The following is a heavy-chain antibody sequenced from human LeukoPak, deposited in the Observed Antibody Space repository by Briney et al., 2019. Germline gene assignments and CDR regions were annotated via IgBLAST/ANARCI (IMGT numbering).Heavy chain of an antibody. CDR3: ARVVLPHYMDV. Sequence: SETLSLTCTVSGGSISSYYWSWIRQPPGKGLEWIGYIYYSGSTNYNPSLKSRVTISVDTSKNQFSLKLSSVTAADTAVYYCARVVLPHYMDVWGKGTTVTISS. CDR1: GGSISSYY. CDR2: IYYSGST. V-gene: IGHV4-59*01. J-gene: IGHJ6*03.